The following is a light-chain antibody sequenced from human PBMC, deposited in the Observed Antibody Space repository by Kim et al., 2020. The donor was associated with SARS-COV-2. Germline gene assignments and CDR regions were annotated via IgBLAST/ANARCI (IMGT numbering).Light chain of an antibody. Sequence: DVMMTQSPLSLPVTPGEPASISCRSSQSLLYSNGYNYLDWYLQRPGQSPQLLIYLGSTRASGVPDRFSGSGSGTDFTLKISRVEAEDVGVYYCMQTLQTPITFGQGTRLEIK. CDR3: MQTLQTPIT. CDR2: LGS. J-gene: IGKJ5*01. CDR1: QSLLYSNGYNY. V-gene: IGKV2-28*01.